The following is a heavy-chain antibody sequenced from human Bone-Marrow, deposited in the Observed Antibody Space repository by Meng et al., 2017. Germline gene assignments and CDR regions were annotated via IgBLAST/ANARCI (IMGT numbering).Heavy chain of an antibody. CDR3: ARARYYDFWSGYYYYYGMDV. D-gene: IGHD3-3*01. J-gene: IGHJ6*02. Sequence: QVQLVQSGAEVKKPGASVKVSCKASGYTFPSYDNNWVRQATGQGLEWMGWMNPNSGNTGYAQKFQGRVTMTRNTSISTAYMELSSLRSEDTAVYYCARARYYDFWSGYYYYYGMDVWGQGTTVTVSS. CDR1: GYTFPSYD. V-gene: IGHV1-8*01. CDR2: MNPNSGNT.